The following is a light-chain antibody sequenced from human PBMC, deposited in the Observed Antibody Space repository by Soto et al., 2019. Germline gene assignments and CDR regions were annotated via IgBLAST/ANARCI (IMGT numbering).Light chain of an antibody. CDR2: EVS. J-gene: IGLJ3*02. V-gene: IGLV2-18*02. CDR1: SSDVGSYNR. Sequence: QSVLTQPPSVSGSPGQSVTISCTGTSSDVGSYNRVSWYQQPPGTAPKLIIYEVSNRPSGVPDRFFGSKSGNTASLTISVLQAEDEADYYCSSFTSSNTWVFGGGTKVTVL. CDR3: SSFTSSNTWV.